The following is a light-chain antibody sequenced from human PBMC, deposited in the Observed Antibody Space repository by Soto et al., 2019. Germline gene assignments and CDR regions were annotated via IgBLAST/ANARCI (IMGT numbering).Light chain of an antibody. CDR1: SSNIGNNY. Sequence: QSVLTQPPSVSAASGQKVTISCSGSSSNIGNNYISWCRQLPGTAPKVLIYDNSKRPSGIPDRFSGSKSGTSATLGITGLQTGDEADYYCGTWDDSLSAMVFGGGTKVTVL. CDR3: GTWDDSLSAMV. J-gene: IGLJ3*02. CDR2: DNS. V-gene: IGLV1-51*01.